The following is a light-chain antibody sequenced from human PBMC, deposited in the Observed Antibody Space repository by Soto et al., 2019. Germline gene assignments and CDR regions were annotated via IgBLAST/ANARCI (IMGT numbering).Light chain of an antibody. CDR1: SSDVGAYIY. CDR3: SAYSDIDTKV. J-gene: IGLJ1*01. V-gene: IGLV2-14*03. Sequence: QSALTQPACVSVSPGQSITISCGGTSSDVGAYIYVSWYQQFPGKAPKLILYEVNNRPSGVSNRFSGSKSDTTASLTISGLQPEDEADYYCSAYSDIDTKVFGTGTKVTVL. CDR2: EVN.